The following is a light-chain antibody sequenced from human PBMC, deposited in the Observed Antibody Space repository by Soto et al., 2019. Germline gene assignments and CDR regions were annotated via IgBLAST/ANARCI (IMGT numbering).Light chain of an antibody. V-gene: IGKV3-20*01. Sequence: EIVLTQSPGTLSLSPGERATLSCRASQSVSSSYLAWYQQKPGEAPRLLIYGASTRSTGIPDRISSSRSGTDFTLTISRLEPQDYAVYYCQQYRSSPPYTFGQGTKLEIK. CDR1: QSVSSSY. CDR3: QQYRSSPPYT. J-gene: IGKJ2*01. CDR2: GAS.